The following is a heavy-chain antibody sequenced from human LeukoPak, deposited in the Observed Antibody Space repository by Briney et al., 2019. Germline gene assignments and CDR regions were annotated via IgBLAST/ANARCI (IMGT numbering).Heavy chain of an antibody. V-gene: IGHV1-8*01. Sequence: GASVKVSCKASGYTFTSYDINWVRQATGQGLEWMGWMNPNSGNTGYAQKFQGRVTMTRNTSISTGYMELSSLRSEDTAVYYCARGVGGYSYGLGAYWFDPWGQGTLVTVSS. CDR3: ARGVGGYSYGLGAYWFDP. J-gene: IGHJ5*02. D-gene: IGHD5-18*01. CDR1: GYTFTSYD. CDR2: MNPNSGNT.